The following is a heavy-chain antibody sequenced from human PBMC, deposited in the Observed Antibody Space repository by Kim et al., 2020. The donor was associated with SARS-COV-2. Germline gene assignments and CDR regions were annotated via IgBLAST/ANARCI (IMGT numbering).Heavy chain of an antibody. D-gene: IGHD6-6*01. Sequence: SETLSLTCAVYGGSFSGYYWSWIRQPPGKGLEWIGEINHSGSTNYNPSLKSRVTISVDTSKNQFSLKLSSVTAADTAVYYCARGPTEAPGSSIDYWGQGTLVTVSS. CDR2: INHSGST. J-gene: IGHJ4*02. CDR1: GGSFSGYY. V-gene: IGHV4-34*01. CDR3: ARGPTEAPGSSIDY.